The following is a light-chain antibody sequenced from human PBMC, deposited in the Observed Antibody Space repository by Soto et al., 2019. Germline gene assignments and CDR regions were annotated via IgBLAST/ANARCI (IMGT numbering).Light chain of an antibody. CDR3: QTWGTGLYVV. CDR2: LNSDGSH. Sequence: QLVLTQSPSASASLGASVKLTCTLSSGHSNYAIAWHQQQPEKGPRYLMKLNSDGSHSKGDGIPDRFSGSSSVAERYLPISSLQSEDEADYYCQTWGTGLYVVFGGGTKLTVL. J-gene: IGLJ2*01. V-gene: IGLV4-69*01. CDR1: SGHSNYA.